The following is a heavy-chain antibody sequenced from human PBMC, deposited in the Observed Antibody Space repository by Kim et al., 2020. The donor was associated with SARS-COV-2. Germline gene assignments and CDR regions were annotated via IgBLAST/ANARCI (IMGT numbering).Heavy chain of an antibody. Sequence: PTYAQGFTGRFVFSLDTSVSTAYLQISSLKAEDTAVYYCARRSVDAFDIWGQGTMVTVSS. V-gene: IGHV7-4-1*02. CDR2: P. J-gene: IGHJ3*02. CDR3: ARRSVDAFDI. D-gene: IGHD1-26*01.